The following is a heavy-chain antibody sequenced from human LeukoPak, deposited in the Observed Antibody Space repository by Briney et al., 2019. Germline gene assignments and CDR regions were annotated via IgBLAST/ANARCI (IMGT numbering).Heavy chain of an antibody. V-gene: IGHV3-48*01. CDR3: AGYGFYPY. Sequence: PGGSLRLSCAASGFTVSTYDMYWVRQAPGEGPEWIAYFGISGTIYYAGSVRGRFTISRDSAKNSLHLEMNSLRVDDTAIYYCAGYGFYPYWGQGTPVTVSS. J-gene: IGHJ4*02. CDR2: FGISGTI. D-gene: IGHD5-18*01. CDR1: GFTVSTYD.